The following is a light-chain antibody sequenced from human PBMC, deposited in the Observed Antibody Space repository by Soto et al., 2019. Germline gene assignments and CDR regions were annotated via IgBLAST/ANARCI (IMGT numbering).Light chain of an antibody. V-gene: IGLV2-14*03. CDR3: SSYTTSNTRQIV. Sequence: QSALTQPASVSGXXXXSXXXXXXGXSXXXXGYNYVSWYQHHPGKAPKLMIYDVSNRPSGVSNRFSGSKSGNTASLTISGLQPEDEADYYCSSYTTSNTRQIVFGTGTKVTVL. CDR2: DVS. CDR1: SXXXXGYNY. J-gene: IGLJ1*01.